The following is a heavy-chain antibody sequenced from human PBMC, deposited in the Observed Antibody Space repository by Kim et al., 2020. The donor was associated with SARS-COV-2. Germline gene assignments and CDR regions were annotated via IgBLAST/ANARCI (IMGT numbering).Heavy chain of an antibody. Sequence: SETLSLTCAVYGGSFSGYYWSWIRQPPGKGLEWIGEINQSGSTNYNPSLKSRVTISVDTSKNQFSLKLSSVTAADTAVYYCARARPYSSFYYYYGMDVWG. CDR1: GGSFSGYY. CDR2: INQSGST. V-gene: IGHV4-34*01. CDR3: ARARPYSSFYYYYGMDV. J-gene: IGHJ6*01. D-gene: IGHD6-19*01.